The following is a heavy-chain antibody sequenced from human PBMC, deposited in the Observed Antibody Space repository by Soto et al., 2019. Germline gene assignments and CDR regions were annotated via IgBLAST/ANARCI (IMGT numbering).Heavy chain of an antibody. CDR1: GFSLTTSGVG. J-gene: IGHJ4*02. Sequence: QITLNESGPTQVKPRQTLTLTCTFSGFSLTTSGVGVGWIRQSPGKAPEWLALIYWDDDKRYSPSLKSRLTITKDTSKNQVVLTIADLDPADTATYYCAHRVLRTVFGLVTTTAIYFDFWGQGPPVAVSS. CDR3: AHRVLRTVFGLVTTTAIYFDF. D-gene: IGHD3-3*01. V-gene: IGHV2-5*02. CDR2: IYWDDDK.